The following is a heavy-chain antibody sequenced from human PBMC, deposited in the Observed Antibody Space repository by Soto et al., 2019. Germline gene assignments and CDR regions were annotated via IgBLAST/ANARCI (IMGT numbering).Heavy chain of an antibody. CDR1: GGSISRGDYY. D-gene: IGHD3-10*01. J-gene: IGHJ6*02. CDR3: ARASATLYYYGMDV. CDR2: IYYSGST. Sequence: SETLSLTCTVSGGSISRGDYYWSWIRQPPGKGLEWIGYIYYSGSTYYNPSLKSRVTISVDTSKNQFTLKLSSVTAADTAVYYCARASATLYYYGMDVWGQGTTVTVSS. V-gene: IGHV4-30-4*08.